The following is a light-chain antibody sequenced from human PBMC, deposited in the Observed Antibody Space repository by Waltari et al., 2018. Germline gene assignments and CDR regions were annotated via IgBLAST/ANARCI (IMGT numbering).Light chain of an antibody. J-gene: IGKJ2*01. CDR3: QQYFGTPFT. V-gene: IGKV4-1*01. Sequence: DIVMTQSPDSLAVSLGERATPTCTSNHSLLSSSNNRNSLAWYHQKPGQPPKLLIYWAAIRESGVPDRFSGSGSGTDFTLTVSSLQAEDVAVYYCQQYFGTPFTFGQGTKLDIK. CDR2: WAA. CDR1: HSLLSSSNNRNS.